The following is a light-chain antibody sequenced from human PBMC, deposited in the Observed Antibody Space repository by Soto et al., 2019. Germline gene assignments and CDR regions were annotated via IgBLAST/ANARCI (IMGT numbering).Light chain of an antibody. Sequence: QSALTQPASVSGSPGQSITISCTATSSAIGDSVSWYQQHPGKAPRLMIYKVSNRPSGVSNRFSASKSGNTASLTISGLQAEDEADYYCSSYMSNSRIFGGGTQLTVL. CDR3: SSYMSNSRI. CDR1: SSAIGDS. CDR2: KVS. V-gene: IGLV2-14*03. J-gene: IGLJ7*01.